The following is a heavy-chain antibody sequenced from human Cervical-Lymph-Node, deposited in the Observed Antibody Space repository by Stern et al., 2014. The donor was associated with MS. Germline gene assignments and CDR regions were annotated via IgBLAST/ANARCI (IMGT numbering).Heavy chain of an antibody. V-gene: IGHV1-58*02. CDR3: ASGPADYPLY. D-gene: IGHD4-11*01. CDR2: IVVASGKA. CDR1: RGTFSRYA. Sequence: QPVQSGAEEKKPGSSVKVYCPASRGTFSRYAIRWERQARGQPLLWIGWIVVASGKADYSQEFQDRVTITGDMSTNTAYMELTSLTSDDTAVYYCASGPADYPLYWGQGTLVTVSS. J-gene: IGHJ4*02.